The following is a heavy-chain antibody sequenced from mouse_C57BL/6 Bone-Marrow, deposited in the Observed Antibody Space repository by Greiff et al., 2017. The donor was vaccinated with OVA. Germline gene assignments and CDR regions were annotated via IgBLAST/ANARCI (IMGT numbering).Heavy chain of an antibody. CDR1: GYTFTDYE. CDR3: TRRGVYYYGSSYEAWFAY. D-gene: IGHD1-1*01. V-gene: IGHV1-15*01. CDR2: IDPETGGT. Sequence: QVQLQQSGAELVRPGASVTLSCKASGYTFTDYEMHWVKQTPVHGLEWIGAIDPETGGTAYNQQFKGKAILTADKSSSTAYMELRSLTSEDSAVYYCTRRGVYYYGSSYEAWFAYWGQGTLVTVSA. J-gene: IGHJ3*01.